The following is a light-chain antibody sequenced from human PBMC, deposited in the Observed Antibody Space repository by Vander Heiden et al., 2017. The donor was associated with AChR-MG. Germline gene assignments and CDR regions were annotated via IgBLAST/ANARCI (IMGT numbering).Light chain of an antibody. CDR2: EAS. Sequence: DIQMTQFLSTLSASVGDGVTITCSASQIISNWLAWYQLKPGKAPKFLIYEASNLQSGVPSGFSGSGCGREFSRSISSLQPDGFAAYYCQQYKSYSCTFGQGTKLEIK. J-gene: IGKJ2*02. CDR3: QQYKSYSCT. CDR1: QIISNW. V-gene: IGKV1-5*03.